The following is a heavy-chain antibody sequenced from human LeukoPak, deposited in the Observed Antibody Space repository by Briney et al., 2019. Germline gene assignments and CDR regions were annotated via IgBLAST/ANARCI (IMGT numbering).Heavy chain of an antibody. Sequence: GGSLRLSCAASGFTFSSYAMSWVRQAPGKGLEWVSGISGSGGGTYYADSVKGRFTISRDNSKNTLHLQMNSLRAEDTAVYYCARDIRSRQGRFDPWGQGTLVTVSS. V-gene: IGHV3-23*01. D-gene: IGHD3-3*02. CDR3: ARDIRSRQGRFDP. CDR2: ISGSGGGT. J-gene: IGHJ5*02. CDR1: GFTFSSYA.